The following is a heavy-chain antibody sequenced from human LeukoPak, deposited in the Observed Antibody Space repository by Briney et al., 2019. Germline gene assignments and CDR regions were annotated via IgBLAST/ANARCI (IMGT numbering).Heavy chain of an antibody. Sequence: SATLSLTCTVSGGSISSSSYYWGWIRQPPGKGLEWIGSIYYSGSTYYNPSLKSRVTISVDTSKNQFSLKLSPVTAADTAVYYCAREGYDSSGYGIPQIDYWGQGPLVTVSS. CDR2: IYYSGST. CDR3: AREGYDSSGYGIPQIDY. V-gene: IGHV4-39*07. CDR1: GGSISSSSYY. J-gene: IGHJ4*02. D-gene: IGHD3-22*01.